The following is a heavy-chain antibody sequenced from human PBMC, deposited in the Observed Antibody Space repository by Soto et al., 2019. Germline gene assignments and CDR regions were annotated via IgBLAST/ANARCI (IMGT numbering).Heavy chain of an antibody. Sequence: SETLSLTCAVSGGSISSSNWWTWVRQTPEKGLEWIGEIFHSGNTNYNPSLKSRVAISVDKSNSRFSLKLSSVTAADTAVYYCAGGTASYSTSYYFDFWGPGTMLTVYS. CDR3: AGGTASYSTSYYFDF. CDR2: IFHSGNT. CDR1: GGSISSSNW. D-gene: IGHD1-26*01. V-gene: IGHV4-4*02. J-gene: IGHJ4*02.